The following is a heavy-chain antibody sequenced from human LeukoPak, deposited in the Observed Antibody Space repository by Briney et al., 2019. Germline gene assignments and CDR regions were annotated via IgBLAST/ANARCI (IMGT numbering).Heavy chain of an antibody. CDR1: GFALSGYW. V-gene: IGHV3-74*01. CDR3: ARDQDGPGATVDH. J-gene: IGHJ5*02. D-gene: IGHD1-26*01. CDR2: INSDGSGT. Sequence: PGGSLRLSCAASGFALSGYWMQWVRHAPGKGLVWVSRINSDGSGTTYADSVKGRFTISRDNVKNTLYLQMNSLRAEDTAIYYCARDQDGPGATVDHWGQGTLVTVSS.